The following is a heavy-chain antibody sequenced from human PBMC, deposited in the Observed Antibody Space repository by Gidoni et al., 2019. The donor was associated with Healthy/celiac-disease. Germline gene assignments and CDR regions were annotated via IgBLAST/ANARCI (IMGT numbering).Heavy chain of an antibody. Sequence: EVQLVEPGGGLIQPGGSLRLSCAASGFTVSRNYMSWVRQAPGKGLEWVSVIYSGGSTYYADSVKGRFTISRDNSKNTLYLQMNSLRAEDTAVYYCAKPRPGYCSGGSCPNAFDIWGQGTMVTVSS. CDR3: AKPRPGYCSGGSCPNAFDI. D-gene: IGHD2-15*01. CDR1: GFTVSRNY. CDR2: IYSGGST. V-gene: IGHV3-53*01. J-gene: IGHJ3*02.